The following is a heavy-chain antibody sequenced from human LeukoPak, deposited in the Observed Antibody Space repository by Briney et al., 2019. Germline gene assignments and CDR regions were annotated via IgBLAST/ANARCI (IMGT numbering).Heavy chain of an antibody. D-gene: IGHD1-26*01. Sequence: GESLKISCKGSGYSFTSYWIGWVRQMPGKGLEWMGIIYPGGSDTRYSPSFQGQVTISVDKSITTVYLQWSSLKASDTAMYYCARFHVGTTPELDSWGQGTLVTVS. CDR2: IYPGGSDT. V-gene: IGHV5-51*01. CDR1: GYSFTSYW. J-gene: IGHJ4*02. CDR3: ARFHVGTTPELDS.